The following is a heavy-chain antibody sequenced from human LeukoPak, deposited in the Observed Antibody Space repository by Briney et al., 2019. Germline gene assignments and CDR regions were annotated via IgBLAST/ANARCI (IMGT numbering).Heavy chain of an antibody. J-gene: IGHJ6*02. V-gene: IGHV3-20*04. Sequence: GGSLRLSCAAPGFTFKDYGMRWVRHPPGKGREWVSSINWNGGGTDYADSVKGRFTISRDNAKNSLYLQSSSLRPEDTALYYCAKHMRATNTYSFFGLDVWGQGTTVTVSS. CDR1: GFTFKDYG. CDR3: AKHMRATNTYSFFGLDV. CDR2: INWNGGGT. D-gene: IGHD1-26*01.